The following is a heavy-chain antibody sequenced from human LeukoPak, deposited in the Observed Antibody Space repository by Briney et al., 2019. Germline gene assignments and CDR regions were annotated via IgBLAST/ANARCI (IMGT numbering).Heavy chain of an antibody. CDR3: ARIKSLWFGELFPHWDY. CDR2: IKQDGSEK. V-gene: IGHV3-7*01. Sequence: PGGSLRLSCAASGFTFSSYWMSWVRQAPGKGLEWVANIKQDGSEKYYVDPVKGRFTISRDNAKNSLYLQMNSLRAEDTAVYYCARIKSLWFGELFPHWDYWGQGTLVTVSS. CDR1: GFTFSSYW. D-gene: IGHD3-10*01. J-gene: IGHJ4*02.